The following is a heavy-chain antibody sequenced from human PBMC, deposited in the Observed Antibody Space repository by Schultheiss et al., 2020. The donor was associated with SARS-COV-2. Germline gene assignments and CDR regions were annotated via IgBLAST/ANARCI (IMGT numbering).Heavy chain of an antibody. Sequence: SETLSLTCAVYGGSFSGYYWSWIRQPPGKGLEWIEEINHSGSTNYNPSLKSRVTISVDTSKNQFSLKLSSVTAADTAVYYCARGVGILDYWGQGTLVTVSS. CDR2: INHSGST. CDR1: GGSFSGYY. V-gene: IGHV4-34*01. D-gene: IGHD1-14*01. J-gene: IGHJ4*02. CDR3: ARGVGILDY.